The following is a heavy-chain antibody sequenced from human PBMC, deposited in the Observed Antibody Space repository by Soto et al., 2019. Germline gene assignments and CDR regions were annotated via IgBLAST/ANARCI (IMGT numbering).Heavy chain of an antibody. CDR3: AKDLVPPDSSGYYYDSGY. D-gene: IGHD3-22*01. CDR2: ISGSGGST. J-gene: IGHJ4*02. CDR1: GFTFSSYA. V-gene: IGHV3-23*01. Sequence: GGSLRLSCAASGFTFSSYAMSWVRQAPGKGLEWVSAISGSGGSTYYADSVKGRFTISRDNSKNTLYLQMNSLRAEDTAVYYCAKDLVPPDSSGYYYDSGYWGQGTLVTVS.